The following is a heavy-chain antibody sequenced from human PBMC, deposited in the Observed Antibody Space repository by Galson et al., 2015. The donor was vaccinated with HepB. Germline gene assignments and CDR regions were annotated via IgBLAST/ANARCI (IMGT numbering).Heavy chain of an antibody. V-gene: IGHV5-51*01. CDR3: ARHAIYYYYGMDV. Sequence: QSGAEVKKPGGSLKISCKGSGYSFTSYWIGCVRQLRGQGLEWMGSIYPGDSDTSYSPSFQGQVTISADKSISTAYLQWNSLKASDTAMYYCARHAIYYYYGMDVWGQGTTVTVSS. CDR1: GYSFTSYW. CDR2: IYPGDSDT. J-gene: IGHJ6*02.